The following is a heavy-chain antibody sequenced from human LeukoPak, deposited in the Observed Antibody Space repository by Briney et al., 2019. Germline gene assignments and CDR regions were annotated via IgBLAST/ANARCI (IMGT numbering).Heavy chain of an antibody. J-gene: IGHJ4*02. D-gene: IGHD2-2*01. V-gene: IGHV4-39*07. CDR2: INYSGST. CDR1: GDSISSNNYY. CDR3: ARQNFVVVPSANFDY. Sequence: SETLSLTCTVSGDSISSNNYYWAWIRQPPGKGPEWIGSINYSGSTYYNLSLKSRVTISVDTSKNQFSLKLSSVTAADTALYYCARQNFVVVPSANFDYWGQGAVVTVAS.